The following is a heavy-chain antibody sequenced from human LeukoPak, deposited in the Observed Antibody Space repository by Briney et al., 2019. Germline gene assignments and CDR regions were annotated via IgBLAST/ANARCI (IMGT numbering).Heavy chain of an antibody. CDR1: GFTFSSYG. J-gene: IGHJ4*02. CDR2: ISSSSSTI. D-gene: IGHD1-26*01. Sequence: PGGSLRLSCAASGFTFSSYGMNWVRQAPGKGLEWLSYISSSSSTIYYADSVKARFTISRDDAKNSLYLQMNSLRDEDTAVYYCAREAPGAHNHFDYWGQGTLVTVSS. CDR3: AREAPGAHNHFDY. V-gene: IGHV3-48*02.